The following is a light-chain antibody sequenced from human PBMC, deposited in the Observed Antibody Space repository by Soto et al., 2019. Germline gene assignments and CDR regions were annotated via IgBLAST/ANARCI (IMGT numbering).Light chain of an antibody. CDR3: AVWDDGLDAWM. V-gene: IGLV1-44*01. CDR1: RSNIGSNS. J-gene: IGLJ3*02. CDR2: GSN. Sequence: QSVLTQSPSASGTPGQRVTMSCSGSRSNIGSNSVSWYQQLPGTVPKLLIYGSNARPFGVPDRFSGSKSGTSASLAISRLQSEDEAHYYCAVWDDGLDAWMFGGGTKVTVL.